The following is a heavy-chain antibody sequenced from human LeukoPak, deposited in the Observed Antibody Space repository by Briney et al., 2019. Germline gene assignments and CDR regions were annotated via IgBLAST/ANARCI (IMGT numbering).Heavy chain of an antibody. Sequence: SETLSLTCAVSGGSISSGGYSWSWIRQPPGKGLEWIGEINHSGSTNYNPSLKSRVTISVDTSKNQFSLKLSSVTAADTAVYSCARAVEGNRGDNAFDIWGQGTMVTVSS. CDR3: ARAVEGNRGDNAFDI. V-gene: IGHV4-30-2*01. CDR2: INHSGST. J-gene: IGHJ3*02. CDR1: GGSISSGGYS. D-gene: IGHD2-21*01.